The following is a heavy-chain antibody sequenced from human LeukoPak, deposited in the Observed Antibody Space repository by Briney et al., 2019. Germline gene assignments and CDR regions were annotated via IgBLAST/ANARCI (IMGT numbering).Heavy chain of an antibody. J-gene: IGHJ4*02. CDR2: IYYSGST. D-gene: IGHD2-21*02. CDR3: ARDLASCAGDCYSDGFDY. CDR1: GGSISSSSYY. V-gene: IGHV4-39*02. Sequence: SETLSLTCTVSGGSISSSSYYWGWIRQPPGKGLECIGTIYYSGSTYYNPSLKSRVTISVDTSKSQFSLKLSSVTAADTAVYYCARDLASCAGDCYSDGFDYWGQGALVTVSS.